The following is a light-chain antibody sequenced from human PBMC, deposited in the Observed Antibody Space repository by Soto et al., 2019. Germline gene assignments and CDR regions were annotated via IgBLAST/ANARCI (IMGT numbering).Light chain of an antibody. Sequence: EIVMTQSPGTLSLSPGARAPLXCKAVQSVSSYLAWYQQKPGQAPRLLIYDASNRATGIPARFSGSGSGTDFTLTISSLEPEDFAVYYCQQRSNWPPKVTFGQGTRLEIK. CDR2: DAS. J-gene: IGKJ5*01. V-gene: IGKV3-11*01. CDR1: QSVSSY. CDR3: QQRSNWPPKVT.